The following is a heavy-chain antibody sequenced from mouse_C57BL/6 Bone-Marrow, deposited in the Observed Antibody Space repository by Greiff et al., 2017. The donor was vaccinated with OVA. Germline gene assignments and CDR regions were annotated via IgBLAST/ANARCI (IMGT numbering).Heavy chain of an antibody. J-gene: IGHJ3*01. D-gene: IGHD4-1*01. V-gene: IGHV5-12*01. Sequence: EVQGVESGGGLVQPGGSLKLSCAASGFTFSDYYMYWVRQTPEKRLEWVAYISNGGGSTYYPDTVKGRFTISRDNAKNTLYLQMSRLKSEDTAMYYCARGGGLGRFAYWGQGTLVTVSA. CDR3: ARGGGLGRFAY. CDR1: GFTFSDYY. CDR2: ISNGGGST.